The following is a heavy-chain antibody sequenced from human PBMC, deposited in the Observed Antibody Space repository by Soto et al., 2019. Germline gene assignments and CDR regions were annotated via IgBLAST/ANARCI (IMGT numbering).Heavy chain of an antibody. V-gene: IGHV4-31*03. D-gene: IGHD3-22*01. Sequence: TLSLTCTVSGGSISSGGYYWSWIRQHPGKGLEWIGYSYYSGSTYYNPSLKSRVTISVDTSKNQFSLKLSSVTAADTAVYYCARGLGLPMIAPSVDYWGQGTLVTVSS. CDR2: SYYSGST. CDR1: GGSISSGGYY. J-gene: IGHJ4*02. CDR3: ARGLGLPMIAPSVDY.